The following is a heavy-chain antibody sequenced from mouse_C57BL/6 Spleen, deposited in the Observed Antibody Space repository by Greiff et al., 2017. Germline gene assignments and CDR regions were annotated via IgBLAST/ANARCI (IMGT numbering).Heavy chain of an antibody. CDR2: INPSSGYT. D-gene: IGHD2-4*01. CDR3: ARNDYDGNYAMDY. CDR1: GYTFTSYT. Sequence: VQLQQSGAELARPGASVKMSCKASGYTFTSYTMHWVKQRPGQGLEWIGYINPSSGYTKYNQKFKDKATLTADKSSSTAYMQLSSLTSEDSAVYYCARNDYDGNYAMDYWGQGTSVTASS. V-gene: IGHV1-4*01. J-gene: IGHJ4*01.